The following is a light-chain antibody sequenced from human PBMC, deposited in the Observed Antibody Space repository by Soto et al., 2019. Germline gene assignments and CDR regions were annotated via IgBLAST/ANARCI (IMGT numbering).Light chain of an antibody. CDR1: SSNIGAGYD. V-gene: IGLV1-40*01. CDR3: QSYDSSLSGPVV. CDR2: GNS. Sequence: QSALTQPPSVSGAPGQRVTISCTESSSNIGAGYDVHWYQQLPGTAPKLLIYGNSNRPSGVPDRFSGSKSGTSASLAITGLQAEDEADYYCQSYDSSLSGPVVFGGGTKLTVL. J-gene: IGLJ2*01.